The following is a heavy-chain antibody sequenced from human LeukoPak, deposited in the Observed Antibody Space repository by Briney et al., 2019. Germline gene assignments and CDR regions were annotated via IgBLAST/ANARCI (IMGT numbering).Heavy chain of an antibody. CDR3: ARFTVAGTGWFDP. CDR1: GFPISTYG. J-gene: IGHJ5*02. V-gene: IGHV3-30*03. CDR2: ISNDGNNK. D-gene: IGHD6-19*01. Sequence: GGSLRLSCAASGFPISTYGMHWVRQAPGKGLEWVAAISNDGNNKFYADSVKGRFTISRDNPKNTMNLQMNSLRAEDTAVYYCARFTVAGTGWFDPWGQGTLVTVSS.